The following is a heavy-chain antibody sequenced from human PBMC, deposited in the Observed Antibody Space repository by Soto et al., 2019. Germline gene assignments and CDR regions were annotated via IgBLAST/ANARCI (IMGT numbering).Heavy chain of an antibody. CDR3: ARAWYSGSYAIDY. V-gene: IGHV4-59*08. J-gene: IGHJ4*02. CDR2: IYYSGST. D-gene: IGHD1-26*01. Sequence: SETLSLTCTVSVGSISSYYWSWIRQPPGKGLEWIGYIYYSGSTNYNPSLKSRVTISVDTSKNQFSLKLSSVTAADTAVYYCARAWYSGSYAIDYWGQGTLVTVSS. CDR1: VGSISSYY.